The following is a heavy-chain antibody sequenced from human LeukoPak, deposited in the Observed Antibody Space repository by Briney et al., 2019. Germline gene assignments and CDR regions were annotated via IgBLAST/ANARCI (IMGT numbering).Heavy chain of an antibody. D-gene: IGHD6-19*01. CDR3: AREDSSGYTGSDY. V-gene: IGHV1-3*01. Sequence: GASVKVSCKASGYTFTSYAMHWVRQAPGQRLEWMGWINAGNGNTKYSQRFQGRVTITRDTSASTAYMELSSLRSEDTAVYYCAREDSSGYTGSDYWGQGTLVTVSS. CDR2: INAGNGNT. CDR1: GYTFTSYA. J-gene: IGHJ4*02.